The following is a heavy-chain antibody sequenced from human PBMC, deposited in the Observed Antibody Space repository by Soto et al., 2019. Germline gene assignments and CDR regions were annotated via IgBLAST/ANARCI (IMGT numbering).Heavy chain of an antibody. D-gene: IGHD2-2*03. CDR2: ISGSGGST. J-gene: IGHJ4*02. CDR1: GFTFSSYA. CDR3: AKVDRSLDIPSYFDY. V-gene: IGHV3-23*01. Sequence: GGSLRLSCAASGFTFSSYAMSWVRQAPGKGLEWVSAISGSGGSTYYADSVKGRFTISRDNSKNTLYLQMNSLRAEDTAVYYCAKVDRSLDIPSYFDYWGQGTLVTVSS.